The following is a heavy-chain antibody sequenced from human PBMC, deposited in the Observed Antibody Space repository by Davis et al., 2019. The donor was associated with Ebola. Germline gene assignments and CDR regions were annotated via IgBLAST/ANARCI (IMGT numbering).Heavy chain of an antibody. CDR3: AREPPNLNYWYFDL. D-gene: IGHD2-8*01. J-gene: IGHJ2*01. CDR1: GGSFSGYY. CDR2: INHSGST. Sequence: SETLSLTCAVYGGSFSGYYWSWIRQPPGKGLEWIGEINHSGSTNYNPSLKSRVTISVDTSKNQFSLKLSSVTAADTAVYYCAREPPNLNYWYFDLWGRGTLVTVSS. V-gene: IGHV4-34*01.